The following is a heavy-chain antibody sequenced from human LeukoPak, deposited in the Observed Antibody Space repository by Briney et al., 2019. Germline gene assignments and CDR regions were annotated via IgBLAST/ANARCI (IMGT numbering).Heavy chain of an antibody. CDR2: IKQDGSRK. Sequence: GGSLRLSCAASGFTFSSYAMTWVRQAPGKGLEWVANIKQDGSRKSYVDSVKGRFTISRDNAKNSLYLQMNSLRAEDTAIYYCTRVGYIDEGIDYWGQGTLVTVSS. D-gene: IGHD5-24*01. J-gene: IGHJ4*02. V-gene: IGHV3-7*04. CDR3: TRVGYIDEGIDY. CDR1: GFTFSSYA.